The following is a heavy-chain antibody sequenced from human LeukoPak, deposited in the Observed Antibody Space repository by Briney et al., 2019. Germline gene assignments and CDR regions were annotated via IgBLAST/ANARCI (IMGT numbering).Heavy chain of an antibody. D-gene: IGHD6-19*01. V-gene: IGHV1-8*03. Sequence: GASVKVSCKASGYTFTSYDINWVRQATGQGLEWMGWMNPNSGNTGYAQKFQGRVTITRNTSISTAYMEPSSLRSEDTAVYYCARDIGLLVAGNAFDIWGQGTMVTVSS. CDR1: GYTFTSYD. CDR2: MNPNSGNT. J-gene: IGHJ3*02. CDR3: ARDIGLLVAGNAFDI.